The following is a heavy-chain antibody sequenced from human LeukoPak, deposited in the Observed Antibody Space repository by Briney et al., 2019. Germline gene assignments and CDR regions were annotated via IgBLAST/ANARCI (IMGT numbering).Heavy chain of an antibody. V-gene: IGHV3-48*02. Sequence: GSLRLSCAASGFSFSSYSMSWVRQAPGKGLECVSYISSSSSTTIYYADSVKGRFTISRDNAKNSLYLQMNRLRDEDTAVYYCARVPLYDRSGYYFDYWGLGTLVTVSS. D-gene: IGHD3-22*01. CDR1: GFSFSSYS. CDR3: ARVPLYDRSGYYFDY. J-gene: IGHJ4*02. CDR2: ISSSSSTTI.